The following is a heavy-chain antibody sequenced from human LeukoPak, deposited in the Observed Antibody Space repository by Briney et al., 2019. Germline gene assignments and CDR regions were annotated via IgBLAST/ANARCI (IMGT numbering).Heavy chain of an antibody. CDR1: GFTVSSNY. V-gene: IGHV3-66*01. CDR3: ASGDYCSSISCPFGY. J-gene: IGHJ4*02. CDR2: IYSGGST. D-gene: IGHD2-2*01. Sequence: GGSLRLSCAASGFTVSSNYMSWVRQAPGKGLEWVSVIYSGGSTYYADSVKGRFIVSRDNSKNTLYLQMNSLRAEDTALYYCASGDYCSSISCPFGYWGQGTLVTVS.